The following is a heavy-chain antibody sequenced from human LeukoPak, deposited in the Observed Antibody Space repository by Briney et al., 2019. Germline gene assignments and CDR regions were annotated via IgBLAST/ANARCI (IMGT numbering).Heavy chain of an antibody. CDR1: GGSISSYY. CDR3: ARGPVVPAAIGFDP. CDR2: IYTSGST. Sequence: PSETLSLTCTVSGGSISSYYWSWIRQPAGKGLEWVGRIYTSGSTNYNPSLKSRVTISVDTSKNQFSLKLSSVTAADTAVYYCARGPVVPAAIGFDPWGQGTLVTVSS. J-gene: IGHJ5*02. D-gene: IGHD2-2*01. V-gene: IGHV4-4*07.